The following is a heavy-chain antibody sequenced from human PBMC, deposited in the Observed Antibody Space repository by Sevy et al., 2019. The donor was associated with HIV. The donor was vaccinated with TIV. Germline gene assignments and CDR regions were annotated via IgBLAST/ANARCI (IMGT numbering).Heavy chain of an antibody. D-gene: IGHD3-10*01. CDR1: GFTFSGYG. CDR2: VSGSGDDT. J-gene: IGHJ5*02. V-gene: IGHV3-23*01. CDR3: AKDRPGHRGRSYFDP. Sequence: GGSLRLSCAASGFTFSGYGMHWVRQPPEKGLEWVSAVSGSGDDTYYADSVKGRFTISRDNSKNTVDLQMNRLRREDTAIYYCAKDRPGHRGRSYFDPWGHGTLVTVSS.